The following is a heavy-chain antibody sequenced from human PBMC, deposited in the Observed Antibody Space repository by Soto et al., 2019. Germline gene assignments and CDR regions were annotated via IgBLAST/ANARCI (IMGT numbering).Heavy chain of an antibody. Sequence: QVQLQQWGAGLLKPSETLSLTCAVYGGSFSGYYWSWIRQPPGKGLEWIGEINHSGSTNYNPSLKSRVTISVDTSKNQFSLKLSSVTAADTAVYYCARLPHYYGSGSRPARDYWGQGTLVTVSS. CDR3: ARLPHYYGSGSRPARDY. CDR1: GGSFSGYY. CDR2: INHSGST. D-gene: IGHD3-10*01. V-gene: IGHV4-34*01. J-gene: IGHJ4*02.